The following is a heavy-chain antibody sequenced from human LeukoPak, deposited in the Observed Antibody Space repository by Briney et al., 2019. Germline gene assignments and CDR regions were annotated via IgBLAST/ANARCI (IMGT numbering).Heavy chain of an antibody. D-gene: IGHD1-7*01. CDR3: VRDGPNWNYDFDY. CDR1: GFTFSSYW. V-gene: IGHV3-74*01. CDR2: INSDWSGT. J-gene: IGHJ4*02. Sequence: GGSLRLSCAASGFTFSSYWMHWVRQAPGKGLVWVSRINSDWSGTSYADSVKGRFTISRDNAKNTLYLQINSLRAEDTAVYYCVRDGPNWNYDFDYWGQGTLVTLST.